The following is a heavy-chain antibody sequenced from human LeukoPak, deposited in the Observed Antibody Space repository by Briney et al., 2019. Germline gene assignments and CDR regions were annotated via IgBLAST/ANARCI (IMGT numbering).Heavy chain of an antibody. CDR3: AXDGFGQWLVRFGLDY. V-gene: IGHV1-2*02. Sequence: ASVKVSCKASGYTFTGYYMHWVRQAPGQGLEWMGWINPNSGGTNYAQKFQGRVTMTRDTSISTAYMELSRLRSDDTAVYYCAXDGFGQWLVRFGLDYWGQGTLVTVSS. CDR2: INPNSGGT. D-gene: IGHD6-19*01. CDR1: GYTFTGYY. J-gene: IGHJ4*02.